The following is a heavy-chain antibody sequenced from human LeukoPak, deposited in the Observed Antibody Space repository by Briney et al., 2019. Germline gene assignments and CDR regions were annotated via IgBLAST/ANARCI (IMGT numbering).Heavy chain of an antibody. J-gene: IGHJ4*02. D-gene: IGHD5-24*01. Sequence: GGSLRLSCAASGFTFSSYWISWVRQAPGKGLDWVANIKEDGSVKYYLDSVKGRFTISRDNVKNSLYLQMNSLRAEDTAVYYCARDRGWLQFDYWGQGTLVTVS. CDR3: ARDRGWLQFDY. V-gene: IGHV3-7*01. CDR2: IKEDGSVK. CDR1: GFTFSSYW.